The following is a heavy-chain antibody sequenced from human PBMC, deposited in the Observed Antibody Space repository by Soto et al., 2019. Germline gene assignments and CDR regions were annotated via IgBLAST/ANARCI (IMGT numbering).Heavy chain of an antibody. Sequence: SETLSLTCAVSGDSISSSNWWSWVRQPPGEGLEWIGEIYHSGSTNYNPSLKSRVTISVDKSKNQFSLKLSSVTAADTAVYYCARDSGIIWYSSSDIDYWGQGTLVTVSS. CDR3: ARDSGIIWYSSSDIDY. D-gene: IGHD6-13*01. CDR1: GDSISSSNW. CDR2: IYHSGST. V-gene: IGHV4-4*02. J-gene: IGHJ4*02.